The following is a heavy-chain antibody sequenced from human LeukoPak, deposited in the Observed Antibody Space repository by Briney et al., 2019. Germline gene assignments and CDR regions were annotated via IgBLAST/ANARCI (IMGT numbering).Heavy chain of an antibody. J-gene: IGHJ4*02. CDR3: ARGPRDDYSDYGPPNPIPHFDF. D-gene: IGHD4-11*01. CDR2: IFPGDSDT. CDR1: GYSFTSCW. Sequence: GESLKISCKGSGYSFTSCWIGWVRRLAGKGLEWRGIIFPGDSDTRYSPSFQGQVTISADESISTAYLQWSSRKASDTAMYYCARGPRDDYSDYGPPNPIPHFDFWGQGTLVTVSS. V-gene: IGHV5-51*01.